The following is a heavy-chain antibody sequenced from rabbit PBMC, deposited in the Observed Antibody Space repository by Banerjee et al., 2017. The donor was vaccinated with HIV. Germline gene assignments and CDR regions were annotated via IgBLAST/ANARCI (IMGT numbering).Heavy chain of an antibody. CDR3: ARRFDGDNTGVVLDL. J-gene: IGHJ4*01. Sequence: QSLEESGGDLVKPGASLTLTCKASGVDFSSNYWICWVRQAPGKGLEWIGCINSNTGSTVYASWAKGPFTISKTSSTTVTLQMTSLTAADTATYFCARRFDGDNTGVVLDLWGQGTLVTVS. CDR2: INSNTGST. CDR1: GVDFSSNYW. V-gene: IGHV1S40*01. D-gene: IGHD7-1*01.